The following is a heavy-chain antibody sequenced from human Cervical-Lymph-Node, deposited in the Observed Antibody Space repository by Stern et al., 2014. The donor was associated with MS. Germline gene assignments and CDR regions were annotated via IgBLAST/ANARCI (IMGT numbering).Heavy chain of an antibody. CDR2: IYHSGST. Sequence: VQLEESGPGLVKPSGTVSLSCAVSGGSISSGNWWSWVRQPPGKGLEGIGEIYHSGSTNDNPSLKRRVTISVDKAKNHFSLKLRSVTAADTAVYYCARAYTSGSRWFDSWGQGTLVTVSS. CDR3: ARAYTSGSRWFDS. V-gene: IGHV4-4*02. D-gene: IGHD3-10*01. J-gene: IGHJ5*01. CDR1: GGSISSGNW.